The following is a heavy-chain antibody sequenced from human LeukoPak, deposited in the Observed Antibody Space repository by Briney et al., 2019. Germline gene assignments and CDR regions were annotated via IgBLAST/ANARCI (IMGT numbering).Heavy chain of an antibody. CDR2: ITGSGDGT. Sequence: PGGSLRLSCAASGFTFSNYAMMWVHQAPGKRLEWVSSITGSGDGTYYADPVRGRFTISRDNSENTLYLQLNSLRAEDTAVYFCVKGFVHPTYYFDYWGQGTLVTVSS. CDR1: GFTFSNYA. J-gene: IGHJ4*02. V-gene: IGHV3-23*01. CDR3: VKGFVHPTYYFDY. D-gene: IGHD3-10*01.